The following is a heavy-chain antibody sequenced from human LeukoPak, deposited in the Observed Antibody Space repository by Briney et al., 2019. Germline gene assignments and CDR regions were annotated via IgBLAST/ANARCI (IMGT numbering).Heavy chain of an antibody. CDR1: GFTFSSYG. Sequence: GGSLRLSCAASGFTFSSYGMHWVRQAPGKGLEWVAFIRYDGSNKYYADSVKGRFTISRDNSKNTLYLQMNSLRAEDTAVYYCAKGLSNGPMVRGAILLWGQGTLVTVSS. D-gene: IGHD3-10*01. J-gene: IGHJ4*02. V-gene: IGHV3-30*02. CDR3: AKGLSNGPMVRGAILL. CDR2: IRYDGSNK.